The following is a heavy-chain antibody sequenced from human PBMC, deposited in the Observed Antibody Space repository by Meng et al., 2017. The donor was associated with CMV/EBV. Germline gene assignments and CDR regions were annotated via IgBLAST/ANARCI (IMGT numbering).Heavy chain of an antibody. CDR3: ARVGVRLGPFDY. CDR1: GYTFTGYY. D-gene: IGHD1-26*01. V-gene: IGHV1-2*02. J-gene: IGHJ4*02. Sequence: QVELVQTGAEVTKPGASVTDSCKASGYTFTGYYMHWVRQAPGQGLEWMGWINPNSGGTTYAQKFQGRVTMTRDTSISTAYMELSRLRSDDTAVYYCARVGVRLGPFDYWGQGTLVTVSS. CDR2: INPNSGGT.